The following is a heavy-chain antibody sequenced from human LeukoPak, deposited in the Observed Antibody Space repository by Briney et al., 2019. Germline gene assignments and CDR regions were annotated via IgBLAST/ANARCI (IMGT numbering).Heavy chain of an antibody. CDR2: ISAYNGNT. CDR3: ARDGYYDILTGDYYYYGMDV. J-gene: IGHJ6*02. V-gene: IGHV1-18*01. Sequence: ASVKVSCKASGYTFTSYGISWVRQAPGQGLEWMGWISAYNGNTNYAQKLEGRVTMTTDTSTSTAYMELRSLRSDDTAVYYCARDGYYDILTGDYYYYGMDVWGQGTTVTVSS. D-gene: IGHD3-9*01. CDR1: GYTFTSYG.